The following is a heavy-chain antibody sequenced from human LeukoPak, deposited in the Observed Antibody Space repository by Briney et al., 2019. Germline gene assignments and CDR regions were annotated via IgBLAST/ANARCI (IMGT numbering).Heavy chain of an antibody. CDR1: GFTFSSYA. V-gene: IGHV3-23*01. CDR3: AKARVVVVPAAPWSYFGY. CDR2: ISGSGGST. D-gene: IGHD2-2*01. J-gene: IGHJ4*02. Sequence: VGSLRLSCAASGFTFSSYAMSCVRQAPGKGLEWVSAISGSGGSTYYAHSVKGRFTIPRDNSKNTLYLQMNSLRAEDTAVYYCAKARVVVVPAAPWSYFGYWGQGTLVTVSS.